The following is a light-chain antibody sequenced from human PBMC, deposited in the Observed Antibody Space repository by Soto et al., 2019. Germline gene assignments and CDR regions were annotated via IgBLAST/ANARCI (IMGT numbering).Light chain of an antibody. CDR2: AAT. CDR3: QRYNSVPPVT. Sequence: DIQMTQSPSSLSASVGDRVTITCRASQGISNYLAWYQQQPGKPPKLLMYAATTLQSGVPSRFSGSGSGTDFTLTISSLQPEDVATYYCQRYNSVPPVTFGPGSKV. V-gene: IGKV1-27*01. CDR1: QGISNY. J-gene: IGKJ3*01.